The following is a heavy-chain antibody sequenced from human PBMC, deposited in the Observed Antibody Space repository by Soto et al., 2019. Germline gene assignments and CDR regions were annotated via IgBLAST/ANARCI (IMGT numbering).Heavy chain of an antibody. Sequence: ASVKVSCKASGYTFTSYYMHWVRQAPGQGLEWVGVIHYSGATPTYAQKFQGRVTMARDTSTSTVYVELSSLTSEDTAVYYCARRGTALATIGSFDYWGQGTLVTVSS. CDR3: ARRGTALATIGSFDY. D-gene: IGHD3-16*01. CDR1: GYTFTSYY. V-gene: IGHV1-46*01. CDR2: IHYSGATP. J-gene: IGHJ4*02.